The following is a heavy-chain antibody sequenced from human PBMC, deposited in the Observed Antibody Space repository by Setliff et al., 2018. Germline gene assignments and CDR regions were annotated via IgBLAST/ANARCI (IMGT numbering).Heavy chain of an antibody. V-gene: IGHV1-2*02. CDR1: GYTFTSHD. CDR2: INPHNEGT. Sequence: ASVKVSCKASGYTFTSHDINWVRQAPGQGLEWMGWINPHNEGTTFAQKFQDRVTATTDTSITTAYMQLSSLRFDDTAVYYCARDPGPYYWGQGSLVTVSS. J-gene: IGHJ4*02. CDR3: ARDPGPYY.